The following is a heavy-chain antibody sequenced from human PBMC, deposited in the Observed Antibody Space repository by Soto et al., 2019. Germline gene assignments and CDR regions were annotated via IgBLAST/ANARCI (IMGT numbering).Heavy chain of an antibody. J-gene: IGHJ4*02. V-gene: IGHV3-7*01. CDR2: IKEDGSRK. Sequence: EVQLVESGGGLVQPGGSLRLSCAASGFIFSDYWMAWVRQAPGKGLEWVANIKEDGSRKYDMESAKGRITTSRDDAQNSLFLQLNSLRVEDTAVYYCVSFEAIGSWGQGTLVTVSS. CDR1: GFIFSDYW. CDR3: VSFEAIGS.